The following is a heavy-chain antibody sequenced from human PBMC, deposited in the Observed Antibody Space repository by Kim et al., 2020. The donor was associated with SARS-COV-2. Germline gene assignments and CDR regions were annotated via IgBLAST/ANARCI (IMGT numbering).Heavy chain of an antibody. CDR1: GFTFSSYA. CDR3: AKGDGSGSYYNGFDY. J-gene: IGHJ4*02. Sequence: GGSLRLSCAASGFTFSSYAMSWVRQAPGKGLEWVSAISGSGGSTYYADSVKGRFTISRDNSKNTLYLQMNSLRAEDTAVYYCAKGDGSGSYYNGFDYWGQGTLVTVSS. D-gene: IGHD3-10*01. CDR2: ISGSGGST. V-gene: IGHV3-23*01.